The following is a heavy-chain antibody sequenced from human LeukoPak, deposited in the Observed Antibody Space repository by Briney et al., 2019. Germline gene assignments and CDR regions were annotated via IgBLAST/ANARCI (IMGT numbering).Heavy chain of an antibody. CDR1: GYSFNTYW. J-gene: IGHJ2*01. CDR3: ARRTACSSGGSCNWYLDL. CDR2: IYPGDSDI. Sequence: GESLKISCKGSGYSFNTYWIAWVRSMPGKGLEWMGIIYPGDSDIRYSPSFKGQVTISADKSISTAYLQWSSLKASDTAMYYCARRTACSSGGSCNWYLDLWGRGTLVTVSS. V-gene: IGHV5-51*01. D-gene: IGHD2-15*01.